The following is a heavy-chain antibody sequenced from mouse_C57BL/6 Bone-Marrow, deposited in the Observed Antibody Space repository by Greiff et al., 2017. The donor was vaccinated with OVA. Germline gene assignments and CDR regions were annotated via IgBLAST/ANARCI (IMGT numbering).Heavy chain of an antibody. J-gene: IGHJ2*01. Sequence: VQLQQSGPELVKPGASVKISCKASGYTFTDYYMNWVKQSHGKSLEWIGDINPNTGGTSYNQKFKGKATLTVDKSSSTAYLELRSLTSEDSAVYYCARAYYSYYVDDWGQGTTLTVSS. V-gene: IGHV1-26*01. CDR3: ARAYYSYYVDD. CDR2: INPNTGGT. D-gene: IGHD2-12*01. CDR1: GYTFTDYY.